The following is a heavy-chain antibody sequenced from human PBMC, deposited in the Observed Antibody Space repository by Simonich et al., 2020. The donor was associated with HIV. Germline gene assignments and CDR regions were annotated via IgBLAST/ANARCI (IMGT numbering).Heavy chain of an antibody. D-gene: IGHD3-3*01. Sequence: QVQLQQWGAGLLKPSETLSLTCAVYGVSFSGYYWTWLRQPPGKGLEWIGEINHSGITNYKTSLNSRATISVDKSKNQFSLKLSSVTAADTAIYYCARRDRELILYFDYWGQGNLVTVSS. V-gene: IGHV4-34*01. CDR3: ARRDRELILYFDY. J-gene: IGHJ4*02. CDR1: GVSFSGYY. CDR2: INHSGIT.